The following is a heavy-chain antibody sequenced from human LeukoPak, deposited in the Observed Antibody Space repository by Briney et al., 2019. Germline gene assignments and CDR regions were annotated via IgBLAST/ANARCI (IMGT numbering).Heavy chain of an antibody. CDR1: GFTFSSYA. V-gene: IGHV3-30-3*01. CDR2: ISYDGSNK. CDR3: ARAIAAAGLNWFDP. J-gene: IGHJ5*02. Sequence: GGSLRLSCAASGFTFSSYAMHWVRQAPGKGLEWVAVISYDGSNKYYADSVKGRFTISRDNSKNTLYLQMNSLRAEDTAVYYCARAIAAAGLNWFDPWGQGTLVTVSS. D-gene: IGHD6-13*01.